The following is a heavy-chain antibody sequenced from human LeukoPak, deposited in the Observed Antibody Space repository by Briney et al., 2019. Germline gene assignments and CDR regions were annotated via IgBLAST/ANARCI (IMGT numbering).Heavy chain of an antibody. CDR2: IIPIFGTA. V-gene: IGHV1-69*05. CDR1: GGTFSSYA. Sequence: GASVKVSCKASGGTFSSYAISWVRQAPGQGLEWMGGIIPIFGTANYAQKFQGRVTITTDESTSTAYMELSSLRSEDTAVYYCASVPEWTYAFDIWGQGTMVTVSS. D-gene: IGHD3-3*01. CDR3: ASVPEWTYAFDI. J-gene: IGHJ3*02.